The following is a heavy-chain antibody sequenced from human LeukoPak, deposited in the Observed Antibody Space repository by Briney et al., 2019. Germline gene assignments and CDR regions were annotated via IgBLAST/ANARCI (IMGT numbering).Heavy chain of an antibody. CDR2: ISAYNGNT. D-gene: IGHD3-16*01. J-gene: IGHJ4*02. V-gene: IGHV1-18*01. Sequence: ASVKVSCKASGYTFTSYGISWVRQAPGQGLEWMGWISAYNGNTNYAQKLQGRVTMTTDTSTSTAYMELRSLRSDDTAVYYCARGVYGGDGVAEKVGPWDPPSHYWGQGTLVTVPS. CDR3: ARGVYGGDGVAEKVGPWDPPSHY. CDR1: GYTFTSYG.